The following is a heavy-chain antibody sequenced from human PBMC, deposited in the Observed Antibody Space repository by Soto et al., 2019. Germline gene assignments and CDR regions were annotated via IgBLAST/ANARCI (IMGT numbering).Heavy chain of an antibody. CDR2: IYHSGST. CDR1: GGSISSGGYS. J-gene: IGHJ4*02. D-gene: IGHD5-12*01. CDR3: ARSRYSGYDSLDY. Sequence: SETLSLTCTVSGGSISSGGYSWSWIRQPPGKGLEWIGYIYHSGSTNYNPSLKSRVTISVDKSKNQFSLKLSSVTAADTAVYYCARSRYSGYDSLDYWGQGTLVTVSS. V-gene: IGHV4-61*05.